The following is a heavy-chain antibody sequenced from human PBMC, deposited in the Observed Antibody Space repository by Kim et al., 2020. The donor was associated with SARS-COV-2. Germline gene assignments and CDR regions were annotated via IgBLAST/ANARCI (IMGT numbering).Heavy chain of an antibody. CDR1: GFTFSSYS. J-gene: IGHJ6*02. CDR2: ISSSSSYI. CDR3: ARDAPPFSIAAVGMDV. D-gene: IGHD6-13*01. Sequence: GGSLRLSCAASGFTFSSYSMNWVRQAPGKGLEWVSSISSSSSYIYYADSVKGRFTISRDNAKNSLYLQMNSLRAEDTAVYYCARDAPPFSIAAVGMDVWGQGTTVTVSS. V-gene: IGHV3-21*01.